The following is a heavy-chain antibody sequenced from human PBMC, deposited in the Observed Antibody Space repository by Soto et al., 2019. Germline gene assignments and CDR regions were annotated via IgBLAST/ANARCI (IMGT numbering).Heavy chain of an antibody. V-gene: IGHV4-61*01. CDR1: GGSVSSGSYY. Sequence: PSETLSLTCTVSGGSVSSGSYYWSWIRQPPGMGLEWIGYIFYSGTTNYNPSLKSRVTMSLYTFKNQFSLKLSSVTAADTAVYYCAFNDAAFDYWGQGTLVTVSS. J-gene: IGHJ4*02. CDR2: IFYSGTT. CDR3: AFNDAAFDY.